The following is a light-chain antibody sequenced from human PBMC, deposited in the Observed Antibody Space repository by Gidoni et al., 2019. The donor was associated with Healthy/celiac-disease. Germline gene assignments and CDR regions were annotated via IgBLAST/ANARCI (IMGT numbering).Light chain of an antibody. Sequence: SYELTQPTSVSVSPGQTDRITCSGDALPKQYAYWYQQKPGQAPVLVIYKDSERPSGIPERFSGSSSGTTVTLTISGVQAEDEADYYCQSADSSGTYVVFGGGTKLTVL. CDR2: KDS. J-gene: IGLJ2*01. V-gene: IGLV3-25*03. CDR3: QSADSSGTYVV. CDR1: ALPKQY.